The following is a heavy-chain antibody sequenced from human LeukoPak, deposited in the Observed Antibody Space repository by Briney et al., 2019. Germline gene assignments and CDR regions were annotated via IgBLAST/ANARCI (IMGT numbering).Heavy chain of an antibody. CDR1: GFTFSSYW. CDR2: IKSKTDGGTT. J-gene: IGHJ4*02. D-gene: IGHD1-26*01. Sequence: GGSLRLSCAASGFTFSSYWMSWVRQAPGKGLEWVGRIKSKTDGGTTDYAAPVKGRFTISRDDSKNTPYLQMNSLKTEDTAVYYCTTDLGSYYDLDYWGQGTLVTVSS. CDR3: TTDLGSYYDLDY. V-gene: IGHV3-15*01.